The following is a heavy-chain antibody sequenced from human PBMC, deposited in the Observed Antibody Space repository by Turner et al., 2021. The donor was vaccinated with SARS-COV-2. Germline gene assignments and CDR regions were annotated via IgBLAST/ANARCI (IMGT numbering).Heavy chain of an antibody. J-gene: IGHJ4*02. CDR2: IYYSGST. Sequence: QLQLQESGPGLVKPSETLSTTCTVSVGSISSSSYYWGWIRQPPGKGLEWIGDIYYSGSTSYNPSLKSRVTISVDTSKNQFSLKLSSVTAADTAVYYCARHSPELRGDYFDYWGQGTLVTVSS. V-gene: IGHV4-39*01. CDR3: ARHSPELRGDYFDY. CDR1: VGSISSSSYY. D-gene: IGHD1-26*01.